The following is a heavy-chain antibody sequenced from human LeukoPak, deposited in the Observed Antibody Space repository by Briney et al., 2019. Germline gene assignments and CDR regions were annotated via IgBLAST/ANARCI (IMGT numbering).Heavy chain of an antibody. Sequence: PGGSLRLSCAASGFTFSSYSMNWVRQAPGKGLEWVSYISSSSSTICYADSVKGRFTISRDNAKNSLYLQMNSLRAEDTAVYYCARDGEWVVRGLNLDYWGQGTLVTVSS. D-gene: IGHD3-10*01. CDR2: ISSSSSTI. J-gene: IGHJ4*02. CDR1: GFTFSSYS. CDR3: ARDGEWVVRGLNLDY. V-gene: IGHV3-48*04.